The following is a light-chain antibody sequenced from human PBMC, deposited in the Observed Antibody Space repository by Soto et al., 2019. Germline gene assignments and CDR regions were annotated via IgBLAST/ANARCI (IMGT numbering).Light chain of an antibody. CDR2: TAS. CDR1: QSISNW. Sequence: DIQMTPSPSTLAASVGEIVTITFLASQSISNWLAWYQQKPGKAPNLLMYTASNLQSGVPSRFSGSGSGTDFTLTISSLQPEDFATYYCQQSYSTPISFGQGTRLEIK. V-gene: IGKV1-39*01. CDR3: QQSYSTPIS. J-gene: IGKJ5*01.